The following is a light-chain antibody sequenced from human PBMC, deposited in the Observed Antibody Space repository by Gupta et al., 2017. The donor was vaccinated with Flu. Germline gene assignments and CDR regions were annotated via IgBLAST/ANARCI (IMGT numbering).Light chain of an antibody. J-gene: IGKJ4*01. CDR3: IPAQKTPLT. V-gene: IGKV2-28*01. CDR1: HSLLQSNGYNY. CDR2: LGS. Sequence: VTPSAPAYISCRSSHSLLQSNGYNYMDWYLQKPGQSPRLRIYLGSNRASGVTERFRGSGSGTDCTLKIRRVEAEDGGVYYCIPAQKTPLTFGGGTKVEIK.